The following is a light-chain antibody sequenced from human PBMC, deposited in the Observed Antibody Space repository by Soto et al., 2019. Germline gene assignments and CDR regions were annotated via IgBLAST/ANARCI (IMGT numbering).Light chain of an antibody. J-gene: IGKJ4*01. CDR3: QRANSCPLT. Sequence: DIQMTQSPSSVSASVGDRVTITCRASQGISGWLAWYQQKPGKDPKLLIYAASSLQSGAPSRFSGSGSGTEFTITISTLQPEDIVYYYGQRANSCPLTFGGGTKVELK. CDR1: QGISGW. V-gene: IGKV1-12*01. CDR2: AAS.